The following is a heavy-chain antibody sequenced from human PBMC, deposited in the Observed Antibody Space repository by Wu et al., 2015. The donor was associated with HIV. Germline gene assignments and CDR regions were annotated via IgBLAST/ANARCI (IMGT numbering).Heavy chain of an antibody. V-gene: IGHV1-69*05. J-gene: IGHJ3*02. CDR2: ILPVFATT. Sequence: QVQLVQSGVEVRNPGSSVKVSCKASGGTFDNNAVSWVRQAPGQGLEWVGRILPVFATTNYAQKFLGRVTMTTDESTTTAYMELSRLGTDDTALYYCARERGYSFGFNIWGQGTMVTVSS. CDR3: ARERGYSFGFNI. D-gene: IGHD5-18*01. CDR1: GGTFDNNA.